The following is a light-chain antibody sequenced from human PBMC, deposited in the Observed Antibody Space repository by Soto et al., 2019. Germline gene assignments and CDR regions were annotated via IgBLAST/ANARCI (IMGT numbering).Light chain of an antibody. Sequence: QSALTQPASVSGSPGQSITISCTGTSSDVGGYNYVSWYQQHPGKAPKLMIYDVSNRPSGVSNRFSGSKSGNTASLTISGLQAEDEADYYCSSYTCSITLEVFGGGTKRPS. CDR3: SSYTCSITLEV. CDR2: DVS. CDR1: SSDVGGYNY. V-gene: IGLV2-14*01. J-gene: IGLJ2*01.